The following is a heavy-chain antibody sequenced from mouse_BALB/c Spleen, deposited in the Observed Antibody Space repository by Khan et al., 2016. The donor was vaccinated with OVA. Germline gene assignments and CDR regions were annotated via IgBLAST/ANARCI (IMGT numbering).Heavy chain of an antibody. V-gene: IGHV3-2*02. D-gene: IGHD1-1*01. CDR2: ISYSGRT. CDR1: GYSINSDCA. CDR3: ARSVTITTVVATDFDC. J-gene: IGHJ2*01. Sequence: EVQLQESGPGLVKPSQSLSLTCTVTGYSINSDCAWNWIRQFPGNKLEWMGYISYSGRTSYNPSLKSRISITRDTSKNQFFLQLNSVTTEDTATYYCARSVTITTVVATDFDCWGQGTTLTVSS.